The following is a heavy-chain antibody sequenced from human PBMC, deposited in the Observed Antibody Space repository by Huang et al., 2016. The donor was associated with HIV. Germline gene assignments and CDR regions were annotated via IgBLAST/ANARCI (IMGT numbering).Heavy chain of an antibody. V-gene: IGHV1-69*01. D-gene: IGHD3-22*01. CDR3: ATVDYYDTSGPQRGYFDN. J-gene: IGHJ4*02. Sequence: QVQLVQSGAEVKKPGSSVKVSCKASGGSFRNFAIGWVRQDPGQGLEWMVGIIPTLGTANYAQKFQGRVTIIADESTSTAYMELSSLRSEDTAVYYCATVDYYDTSGPQRGYFDNWGQGTLVTVSS. CDR1: GGSFRNFA. CDR2: IIPTLGTA.